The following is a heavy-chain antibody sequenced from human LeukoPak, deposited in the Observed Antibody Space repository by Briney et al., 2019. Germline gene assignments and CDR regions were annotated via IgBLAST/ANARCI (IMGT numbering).Heavy chain of an antibody. D-gene: IGHD2-8*01. CDR1: GYTFTSCG. Sequence: ASVKVSCKASGYTFTSCGISWVRQAPIQGLECMGWISAYNGNTNYAQKLQGRVTMTTDTSTSTAYMELRSLISDDTAVYYCARALKGRNWFDPWGQGTLVTVSS. V-gene: IGHV1-18*01. J-gene: IGHJ5*02. CDR3: ARALKGRNWFDP. CDR2: ISAYNGNT.